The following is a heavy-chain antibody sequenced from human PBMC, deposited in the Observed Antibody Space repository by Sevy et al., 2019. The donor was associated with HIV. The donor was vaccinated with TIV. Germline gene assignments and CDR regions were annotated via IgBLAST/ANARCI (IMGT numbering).Heavy chain of an antibody. CDR3: ARGRGVFGAVAINWFDP. Sequence: GESLRLSCAASGFTVSSSYMTWVRQPPGKGLEWVSVIYSGGSTYYADSVKGRFTISRDNSKNTLYLQMNNLRADDTAVYYCARGRGVFGAVAINWFDPWGQGALVTVSS. J-gene: IGHJ5*02. CDR2: IYSGGST. D-gene: IGHD3-3*01. CDR1: GFTVSSSY. V-gene: IGHV3-53*01.